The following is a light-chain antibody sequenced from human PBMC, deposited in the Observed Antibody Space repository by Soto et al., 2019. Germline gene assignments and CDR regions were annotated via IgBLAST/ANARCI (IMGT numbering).Light chain of an antibody. CDR2: AAS. J-gene: IGKJ1*01. CDR3: QQYSYYST. Sequence: DIQMTQSPSSVSASVGDRVTITCRASQGVSNWLVCYQQQPGNAPSVLIHAASTLQSGVPSRFSGSGSGTDFTLPLTSLQPEDLATYYCQQYSYYSTFGQGTKVEVK. V-gene: IGKV1D-16*01. CDR1: QGVSNW.